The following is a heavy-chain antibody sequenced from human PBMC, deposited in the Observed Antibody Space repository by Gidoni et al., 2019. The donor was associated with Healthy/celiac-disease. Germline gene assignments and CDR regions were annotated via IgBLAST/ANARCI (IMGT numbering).Heavy chain of an antibody. CDR2: IYYSGST. V-gene: IGHV4-59*08. J-gene: IGHJ4*02. D-gene: IGHD2-2*01. CDR1: GGSISSYY. Sequence: QVQLQASGPGLVKPSETLSLTCTVSGGSISSYYWSWIRQPPGKGLEWSGYIYYSGSTNYNPALKSRVTISVDTSKNQFSLKLSSVTAADTAVYYCARHGRVTKIPAASYYFDYWGQGTLVTVSS. CDR3: ARHGRVTKIPAASYYFDY.